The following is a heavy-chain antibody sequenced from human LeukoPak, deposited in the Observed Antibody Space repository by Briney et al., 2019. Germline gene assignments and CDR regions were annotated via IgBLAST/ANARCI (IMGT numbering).Heavy chain of an antibody. D-gene: IGHD6-13*01. CDR1: GGSIGTYY. V-gene: IGHV4-59*01. Sequence: PSETLSLTCSVSGGSIGTYYWTWIRQPPGKGLEWIGYIDYSESTSYNPSLKSRVTISLDTSRNQFSLKLSSVTAADTAVYYCARGRTSSSQHDAPEVWGQGTMVTVSS. CDR2: IDYSEST. CDR3: ARGRTSSSQHDAPEV. J-gene: IGHJ3*01.